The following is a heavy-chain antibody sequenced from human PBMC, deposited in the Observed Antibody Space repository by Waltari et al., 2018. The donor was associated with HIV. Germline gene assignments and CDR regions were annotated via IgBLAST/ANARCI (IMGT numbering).Heavy chain of an antibody. V-gene: IGHV1-69*02. D-gene: IGHD3-10*02. CDR3: ARLGTMYYFDY. Sequence: QVQLVQSGAEVKKPGSSVTVSCKTSGDTFSSYTINWVRQAPGQGLEWMGRIIPIVDITKYAQKFQGRVTITADKSTTTVYMELSSLTSEDTAVYYCARLGTMYYFDYWGQGTLVTVSS. CDR2: IIPIVDIT. CDR1: GDTFSSYT. J-gene: IGHJ4*02.